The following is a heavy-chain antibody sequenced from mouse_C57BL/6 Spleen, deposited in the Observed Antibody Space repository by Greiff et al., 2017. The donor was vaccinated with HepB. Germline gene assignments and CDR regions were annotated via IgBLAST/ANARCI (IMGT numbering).Heavy chain of an antibody. CDR2: IRLKSDNYAT. CDR3: TGRNSWFAY. V-gene: IGHV6-3*01. Sequence: DVKLVESGGGLVQPGGSMKLSCVASGFTFSNYWMNWVRQSPEKGLEWVAQIRLKSDNYATHYAESVKGRFTISRDDSKSSVYLQMNNLRAEDTGIYYCTGRNSWFAYWGQGTLVTVSA. CDR1: GFTFSNYW. D-gene: IGHD2-1*01. J-gene: IGHJ3*01.